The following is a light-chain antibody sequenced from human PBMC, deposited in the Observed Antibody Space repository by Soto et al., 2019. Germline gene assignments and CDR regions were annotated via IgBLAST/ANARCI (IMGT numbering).Light chain of an antibody. J-gene: IGLJ3*02. CDR2: GSD. Sequence: QSVLAQPPSASGTPGQRVTISCSGSTSNIGSNTVSWYRQLPGTAPKVLMYGSDQRPSGVPDRFSGFTSGTSASLAISGLQSEDEADYYCAAWDESLKGWVFGGGTHLPAL. V-gene: IGLV1-44*01. CDR3: AAWDESLKGWV. CDR1: TSNIGSNT.